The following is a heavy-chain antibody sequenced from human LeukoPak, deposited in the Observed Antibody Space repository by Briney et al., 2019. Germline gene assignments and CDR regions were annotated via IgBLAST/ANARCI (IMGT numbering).Heavy chain of an antibody. CDR2: INPSGGST. V-gene: IGHV1-46*03. D-gene: IGHD3-3*01. CDR1: GYTFTSYY. J-gene: IGHJ5*02. Sequence: ASVKVSGKASGYTFTSYYMHWVRQAPGQGLEWMGIINPSGGSTSYAQKFQGRVTMTRDTSTSTVYMELSSLRSEDTAVYYCARDPYSDTYYDFWSGYTNNWFDPWGQGTLVTVSS. CDR3: ARDPYSDTYYDFWSGYTNNWFDP.